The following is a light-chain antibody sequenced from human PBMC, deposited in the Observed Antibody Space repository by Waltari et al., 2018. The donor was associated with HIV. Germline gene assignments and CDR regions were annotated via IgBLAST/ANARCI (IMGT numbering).Light chain of an antibody. Sequence: DIHLTQSPSFLSASVGDTVTITCRASHGVSNLLAWYLQKPGIAPKLMIQGASTLAGVPSRFSGSGSGTDFTLTVTSLQPEDFGTYYCQQLNTYPLTFGGGTKVEIK. J-gene: IGKJ4*01. V-gene: IGKV1-9*01. CDR3: QQLNTYPLT. CDR1: HGVSNL. CDR2: GAS.